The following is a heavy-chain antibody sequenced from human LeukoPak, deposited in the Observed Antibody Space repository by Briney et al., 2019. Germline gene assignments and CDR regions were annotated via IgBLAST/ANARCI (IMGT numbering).Heavy chain of an antibody. CDR3: AKGDYYDSSGHYGAYPP. CDR1: GLTLRSYA. V-gene: IGHV3-23*01. Sequence: GGSLSPSCADSGLTLRSYAMSWVRQAPGKGLEWVSAISINGGSTYYADSVKGRFTISRDNSRNTLYLQMNSLRAEDTAIYYCAKGDYYDSSGHYGAYPPWGPGTMVSVCS. D-gene: IGHD3-22*01. J-gene: IGHJ5*02. CDR2: ISINGGST.